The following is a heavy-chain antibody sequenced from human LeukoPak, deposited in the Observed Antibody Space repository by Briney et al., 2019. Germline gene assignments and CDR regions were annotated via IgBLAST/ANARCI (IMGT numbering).Heavy chain of an antibody. CDR1: GDSISSSSYY. J-gene: IGHJ5*02. Sequence: SETLSLTCTVSGDSISSSSYYWGWIRQPPGKGLEYIGSIYYTGTTYYNPSLKSRVTISVDTSKNQFSLKLSSVTAADTAVYYCARLVAVAGRGNWFDPWGQGTLVTVSS. D-gene: IGHD6-19*01. V-gene: IGHV4-39*01. CDR3: ARLVAVAGRGNWFDP. CDR2: IYYTGTT.